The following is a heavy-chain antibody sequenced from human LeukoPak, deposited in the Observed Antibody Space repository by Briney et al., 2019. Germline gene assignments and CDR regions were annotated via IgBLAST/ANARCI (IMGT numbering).Heavy chain of an antibody. V-gene: IGHV4-39*01. CDR3: ATVTSRPRSGLGSGNFDN. CDR1: GDSVSSSNHY. D-gene: IGHD3-10*01. CDR2: IYYSGTS. J-gene: IGHJ4*02. Sequence: PSETLSLTCTVSGDSVSSSNHYWGWIRQPPGKGLEWIGTIYYSGTSFYNPSLKSRVTISVDTSKNQFSLKVTSLTAADTAVYYCATVTSRPRSGLGSGNFDNWGQGTLVTVSS.